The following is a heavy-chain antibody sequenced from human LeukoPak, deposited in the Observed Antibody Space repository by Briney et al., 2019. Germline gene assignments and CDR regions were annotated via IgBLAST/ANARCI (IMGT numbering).Heavy chain of an antibody. D-gene: IGHD2-15*01. CDR3: ARPNIVVVVAAMDY. CDR2: ISYDGSNK. CDR1: GFTFSSYA. V-gene: IGHV3-30-3*01. J-gene: IGHJ4*02. Sequence: GRSPRLSCAASGFTFSSYAMHWVRQAPGKGLEWVAVISYDGSNKYYADSVKGRFTISRDNSKNTLYLQMNSLRAEDTAVYYCARPNIVVVVAAMDYWGQGTLVTVSS.